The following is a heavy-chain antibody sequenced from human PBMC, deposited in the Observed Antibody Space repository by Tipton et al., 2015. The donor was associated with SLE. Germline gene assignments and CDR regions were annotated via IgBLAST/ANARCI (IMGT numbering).Heavy chain of an antibody. CDR1: GGSITSTVSY. J-gene: IGHJ4*02. D-gene: IGHD6-13*01. CDR3: ARGIAAAFYY. V-gene: IGHV4-39*07. CDR2: SDHSGDT. Sequence: TLSLTCTVSGGSITSTVSYWAWIRRPPGKGLEWIGSSDHSGDTYYSPSLKRRVAISVDTSKNQFSLKLSSVTAADTAVYYCARGIAAAFYYWGQGTLVTVSS.